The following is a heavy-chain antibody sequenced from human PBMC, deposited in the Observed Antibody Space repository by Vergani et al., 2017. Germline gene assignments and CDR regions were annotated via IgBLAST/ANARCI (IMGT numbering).Heavy chain of an antibody. CDR3: AKHFRGWGIDY. Sequence: QVQLVESGGGVVQRGGSLRLSCATSGFTLSNYDMQWIRQGPGKGLEFVAFIQFDGRNQYYADSVKGRFTLSRDFSTNTLYLQMNSLRTDDTATYYCAKHFRGWGIDYWGQGTQVIVSS. CDR2: IQFDGRNQ. J-gene: IGHJ4*02. V-gene: IGHV3-30*02. D-gene: IGHD3-16*01. CDR1: GFTLSNYD.